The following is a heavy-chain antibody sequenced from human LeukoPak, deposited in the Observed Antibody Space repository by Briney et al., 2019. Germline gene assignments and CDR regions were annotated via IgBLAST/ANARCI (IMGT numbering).Heavy chain of an antibody. V-gene: IGHV4-39*01. D-gene: IGHD7-27*01. Sequence: PSETLSLTCTVSGGSVSSSSYYWGWIRLPPGKELEWIGSISYSGTNYNNPSHKSRVSISIDTSKNQFSVKLTSVTAADTAMYYCASLGTLRSWGQGTLVTVSS. CDR3: ASLGTLRS. CDR2: ISYSGTN. CDR1: GGSVSSSSYY. J-gene: IGHJ5*02.